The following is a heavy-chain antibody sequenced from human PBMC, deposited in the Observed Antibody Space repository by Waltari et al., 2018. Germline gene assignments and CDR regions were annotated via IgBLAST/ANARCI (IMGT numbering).Heavy chain of an antibody. J-gene: IGHJ6*02. CDR2: MNSGGRST. Sequence: EVQLVESGGGLVQPGGSLRLSCAASGFTFSSYWMHWVRQAPGKGLVGVSRMNSGGRSTSYADSVKGRFTISRDNAKNTLYLQMNRLRAEDTAVYYCARNKWGSGWAPSSVMDVWGQGTTVTVSS. CDR1: GFTFSSYW. CDR3: ARNKWGSGWAPSSVMDV. D-gene: IGHD6-19*01. V-gene: IGHV3-74*01.